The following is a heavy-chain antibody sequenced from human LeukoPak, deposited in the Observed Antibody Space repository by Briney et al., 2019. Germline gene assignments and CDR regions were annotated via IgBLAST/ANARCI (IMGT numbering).Heavy chain of an antibody. Sequence: GGSLRLSCAASGFTFSSYGMHWVRQAPGKGLEWAAVIWYDGSNKYYADSVKGRFTISRDNSKNTLFLQMNSLRAEDTAVYYCARDPDDYGDYSYFDYWGQGTLVTVSS. V-gene: IGHV3-33*01. CDR3: ARDPDDYGDYSYFDY. D-gene: IGHD4-17*01. CDR1: GFTFSSYG. J-gene: IGHJ4*02. CDR2: IWYDGSNK.